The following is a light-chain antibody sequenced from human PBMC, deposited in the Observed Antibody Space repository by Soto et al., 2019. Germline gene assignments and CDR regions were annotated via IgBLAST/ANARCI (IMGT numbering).Light chain of an antibody. CDR3: QQYGSSPRT. J-gene: IGKJ1*01. V-gene: IGKV3-20*01. Sequence: EIVLTQSPGTLSLSPGERATLSCRASQTVSSSYLAWYQQKLGQAPRLLIYGASNRATSIPDRFSGSGSGTDFTLTISRLEPEDFAVYYCQQYGSSPRTFGQGTKVEIK. CDR2: GAS. CDR1: QTVSSSY.